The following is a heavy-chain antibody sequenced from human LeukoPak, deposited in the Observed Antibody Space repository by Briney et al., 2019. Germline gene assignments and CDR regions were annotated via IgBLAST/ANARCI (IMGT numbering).Heavy chain of an antibody. CDR3: ARDSRGEGPSGYFDY. Sequence: GGSLRLSCAASGFTFRNYWMSWVRQAPGKGLEWVAVIWYDGSNKYYADSVKGRFTISRDNSKNTLYLQMNSLRAEDTAVYYCARDSRGEGPSGYFDYWGQGTLVTVSS. V-gene: IGHV3-33*08. CDR1: GFTFRNYW. D-gene: IGHD3-10*01. J-gene: IGHJ4*02. CDR2: IWYDGSNK.